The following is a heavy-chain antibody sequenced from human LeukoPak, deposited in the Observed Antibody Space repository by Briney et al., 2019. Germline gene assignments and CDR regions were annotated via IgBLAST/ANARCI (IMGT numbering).Heavy chain of an antibody. V-gene: IGHV3-23*01. CDR1: GFTFSSYA. J-gene: IGHJ4*02. CDR3: AKDVGYYYDSSGPQDY. Sequence: GGSLRLSCAASGFTFSSYAMSWVRQAPGKGLEWVPAISGSGGSTYYADSVKGRFTISRDNSKNTLYLQMNSLRAEDTAVYYCAKDVGYYYDSSGPQDYWGQGTLVTVSS. CDR2: ISGSGGST. D-gene: IGHD3-22*01.